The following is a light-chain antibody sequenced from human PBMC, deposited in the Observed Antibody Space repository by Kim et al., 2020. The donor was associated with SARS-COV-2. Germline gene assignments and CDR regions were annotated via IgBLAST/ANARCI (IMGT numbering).Light chain of an antibody. J-gene: IGKJ1*01. V-gene: IGKV3-20*01. CDR1: PSVNARY. CDR3: QHFGNSVWT. Sequence: SPREDGTLSSHVIPSVNARYQVLYQQKRGRSPRALIYVTSTTATGIPYRFSGSGSKTDFTLTISRLEPEDFALYFCQHFGNSVWTFGQGTKVDIK. CDR2: VTS.